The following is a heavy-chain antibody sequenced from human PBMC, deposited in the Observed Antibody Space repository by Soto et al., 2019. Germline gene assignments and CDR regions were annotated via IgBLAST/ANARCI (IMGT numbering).Heavy chain of an antibody. D-gene: IGHD3-10*01. CDR1: GVSFSGYY. CDR2: INHSGST. J-gene: IGHJ4*02. CDR3: ARELYYYGSGSTN. V-gene: IGHV4-34*01. Sequence: SETLSLTCAVYGVSFSGYYWSWIRQPPGKGLEWIGEINHSGSTNYNPSLKSRVTISVDTSKNQFSLKLSSVTAADTAVYYCARELYYYGSGSTNWGQGTLVTVS.